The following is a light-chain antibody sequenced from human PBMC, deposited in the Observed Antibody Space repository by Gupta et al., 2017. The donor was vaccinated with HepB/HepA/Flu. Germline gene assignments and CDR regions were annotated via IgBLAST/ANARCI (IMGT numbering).Light chain of an antibody. CDR3: QQRNNWPLT. J-gene: IGKJ4*01. CDR2: DAF. CDR1: QSVGNF. Sequence: EIVLPQFPATLSLSPGERATLSCRASQSVGNFLAWYQHNPGQAPRLLIFDAFNRATGIPARFSGSGSGTDFTLTISSLDPEDFALYYCQQRNNWPLTLGGGTKVEIK. V-gene: IGKV3-11*01.